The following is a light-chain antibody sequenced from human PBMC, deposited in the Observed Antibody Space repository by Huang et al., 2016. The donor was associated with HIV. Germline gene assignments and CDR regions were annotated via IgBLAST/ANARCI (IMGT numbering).Light chain of an antibody. Sequence: DIVMTQSPDSLAVSLGERATINCKSSQRVLYNSNNKNYLTWYQQKPGQPPKRLIYWASTRESGVPDRFSGSGSGTDFTLTISSLQAEDLAVYYCQQYYSTPLTFGGGTKVEI. CDR2: WAS. CDR1: QRVLYNSNNKNY. V-gene: IGKV4-1*01. CDR3: QQYYSTPLT. J-gene: IGKJ4*01.